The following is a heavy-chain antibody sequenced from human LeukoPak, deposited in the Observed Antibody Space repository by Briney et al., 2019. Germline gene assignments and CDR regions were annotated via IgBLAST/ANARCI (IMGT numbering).Heavy chain of an antibody. Sequence: GGSLRLSCAASGFTFSSYAMSWVRQAPGKGLEWVSAISGSGGSTYYADSVKGRFTISRDNSKNTLYLQMNSLRAEDTAVYYCAKGGYCSSTSCDGYFDYWGQGTLVTVSS. J-gene: IGHJ4*02. CDR2: ISGSGGST. V-gene: IGHV3-23*01. CDR1: GFTFSSYA. CDR3: AKGGYCSSTSCDGYFDY. D-gene: IGHD2-2*01.